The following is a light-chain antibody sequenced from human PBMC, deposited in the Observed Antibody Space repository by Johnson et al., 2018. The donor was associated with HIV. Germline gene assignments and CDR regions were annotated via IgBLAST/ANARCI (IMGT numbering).Light chain of an antibody. V-gene: IGLV1-51*02. CDR3: GRWDDSLSTYV. J-gene: IGLJ1*01. CDR2: ENN. Sequence: QSVLTQPPSVSAAPGQKVTISCSGSSSNIGNNYVSWYQQLPGTAPKLLIYENNKRPSGIPDRFSGSKSGTSATLGITGLQTGDEADDYCGRWDDSLSTYVFGTGTKVPVL. CDR1: SSNIGNNY.